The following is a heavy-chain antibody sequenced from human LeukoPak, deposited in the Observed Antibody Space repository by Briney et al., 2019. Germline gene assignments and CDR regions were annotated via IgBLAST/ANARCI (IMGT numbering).Heavy chain of an antibody. D-gene: IGHD3-10*01. CDR2: ISFHGTDT. CDR1: GFTFISYA. J-gene: IGHJ4*02. CDR3: AKDHSTELLWFGELIRGYYFDY. Sequence: GTSLRLSCAASGFTFISYAIHWVRQAPGKGLEWVAVISFHGTDTFYADSVKGRFTISRDNSKNTLYLQMNSLRAEDTAVYYCAKDHSTELLWFGELIRGYYFDYWGQGTLVTVSS. V-gene: IGHV3-30*04.